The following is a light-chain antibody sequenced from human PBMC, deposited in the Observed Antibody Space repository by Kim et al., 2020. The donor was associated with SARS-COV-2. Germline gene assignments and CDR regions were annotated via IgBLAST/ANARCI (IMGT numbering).Light chain of an antibody. Sequence: SPGARATLPCRASQTGRNNYLAWYQQKPGQTPSLLINGASSRATGIPDRFSGGGSGTDFTLTIRRLEPEDFAVYYCQQYGSSPGTFGGGTKVEIK. J-gene: IGKJ4*01. CDR1: QTGRNNY. CDR3: QQYGSSPGT. CDR2: GAS. V-gene: IGKV3-20*01.